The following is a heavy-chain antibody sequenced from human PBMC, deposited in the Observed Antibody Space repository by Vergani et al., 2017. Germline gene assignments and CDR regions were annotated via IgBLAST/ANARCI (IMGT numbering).Heavy chain of an antibody. CDR2: IYYSGST. CDR1: GGSISSGDYY. J-gene: IGHJ4*02. CDR3: ARGNSGGYYDSSGLIDY. V-gene: IGHV4-30-4*08. D-gene: IGHD3-22*01. Sequence: QVQLQESGPGLVKPSQTLSLTCTVSGGSISSGDYYWSWIRQPPGKGLEWIGYIYYSGSTYYNPSLKSRGTISVDTSKNQFSLKLSSVTAADTAVYYCARGNSGGYYDSSGLIDYWGQGTLVTVSS.